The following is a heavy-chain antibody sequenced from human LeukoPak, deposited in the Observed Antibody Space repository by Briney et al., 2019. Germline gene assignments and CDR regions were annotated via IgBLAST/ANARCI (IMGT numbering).Heavy chain of an antibody. Sequence: ASVNVSCKASGYTFTGNYMHWVRQAPGQGLEWMGLINPNSGSTNYAQKFQGRVTMTRDTSISTAYMELSGLTSDDTALYYCARTPYSTGTYDYWGKGTLVTVSS. CDR2: INPNSGST. V-gene: IGHV1-2*02. CDR3: ARTPYSTGTYDY. D-gene: IGHD2-8*02. J-gene: IGHJ4*02. CDR1: GYTFTGNY.